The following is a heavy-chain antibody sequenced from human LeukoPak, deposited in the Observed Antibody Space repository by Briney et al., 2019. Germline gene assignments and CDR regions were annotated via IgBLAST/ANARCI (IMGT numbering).Heavy chain of an antibody. CDR3: TTGPS. J-gene: IGHJ3*01. Sequence: GGSLRPSCAASGLTFSNASVKWVRQAPGKGLEWVALIKSKTNGGTTDYAAPVKGRFTISRDDSKNTLYLQMNSLKTEDTAVYYCTTGPSWGQGTMVTVSS. V-gene: IGHV3-15*01. CDR2: IKSKTNGGTT. CDR1: GLTFSNAS.